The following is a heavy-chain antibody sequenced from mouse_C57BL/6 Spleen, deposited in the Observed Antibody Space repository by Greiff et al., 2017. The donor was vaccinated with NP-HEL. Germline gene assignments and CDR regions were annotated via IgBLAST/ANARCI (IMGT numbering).Heavy chain of an antibody. V-gene: IGHV3-6*01. Sequence: EVKLQESGPGLVKPSQSLSLTCSVTGYSITSGYYWNWIRQFPGNKLEWMGYISYDGSNNYNPSLKNRISITRDTSKNQFFLKLNSVTTEDTATCYCAREDLLRYYFDYWGQGTTLTVSS. CDR2: ISYDGSN. CDR3: AREDLLRYYFDY. D-gene: IGHD1-1*01. J-gene: IGHJ2*01. CDR1: GYSITSGYY.